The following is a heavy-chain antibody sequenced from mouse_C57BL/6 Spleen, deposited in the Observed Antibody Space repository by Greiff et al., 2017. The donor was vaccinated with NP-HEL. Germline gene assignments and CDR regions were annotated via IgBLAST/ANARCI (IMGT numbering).Heavy chain of an antibody. V-gene: IGHV1-26*01. CDR1: GYTFTDYY. CDR2: INPNNGGT. Sequence: EVQLQQSGPELVKPGASVKISCKASGYTFTDYYMNWVKQSHGKSLEWIGDINPNNGGTSYNQKFKGKATLTVDKSSSTAYMELRSLTSEDSAVYYGARKGKAWFAYWGQGTLVTVSA. CDR3: ARKGKAWFAY. J-gene: IGHJ3*01.